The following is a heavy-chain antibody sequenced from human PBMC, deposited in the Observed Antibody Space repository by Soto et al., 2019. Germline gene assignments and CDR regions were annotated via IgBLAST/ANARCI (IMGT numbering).Heavy chain of an antibody. Sequence: GGSLRLSCAASGFTFSSYWMSWVRQAPGKGLEWVANIKQDGSEKYYVDSVKGRFTISRDNAKNSLYLQMNSLRAEDTAVYYCARERSGGLYYDFWSGYYTTTAIQRPFDYWGQGTLVTVSS. CDR1: GFTFSSYW. CDR3: ARERSGGLYYDFWSGYYTTTAIQRPFDY. CDR2: IKQDGSEK. J-gene: IGHJ4*02. D-gene: IGHD3-3*01. V-gene: IGHV3-7*01.